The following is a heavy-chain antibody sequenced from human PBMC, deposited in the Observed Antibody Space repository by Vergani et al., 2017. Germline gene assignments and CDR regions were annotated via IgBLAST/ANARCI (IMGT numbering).Heavy chain of an antibody. J-gene: IGHJ6*02. CDR2: IYYSGST. V-gene: IGHV4-31*03. D-gene: IGHD3-22*01. CDR3: ARGGSGYDYYYYGLDV. CDR1: GGSISSGGYY. Sequence: QVQLQESGPGLVKPSQTLSLTCTVSGGSISSGGYYWSWIRQHPGKGLEWIGYIYYSGSTYYNPSLKSRVTISVDTSKNQFSLKLSSVTAADTAVYYCARGGSGYDYYYYGLDVWGQGTAVTVSS.